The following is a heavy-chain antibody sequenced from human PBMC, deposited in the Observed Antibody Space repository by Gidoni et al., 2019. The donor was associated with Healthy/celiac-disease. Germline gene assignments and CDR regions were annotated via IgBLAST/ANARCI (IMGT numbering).Heavy chain of an antibody. D-gene: IGHD3-10*01. J-gene: IGHJ4*02. Sequence: QAQLQQWVAAPLKPSETLSLPCAVYGGSLRGYYWSCIRQHPGKGLEWMREITNSGSTNYNPSLKSRVTISVDTSKNQFSLKLSSVTAAETAVYYCARGRTHYGSGSYYIYWGQGTLVTVSS. CDR2: ITNSGST. CDR3: ARGRTHYGSGSYYIY. V-gene: IGHV4-34*01. CDR1: GGSLRGYY.